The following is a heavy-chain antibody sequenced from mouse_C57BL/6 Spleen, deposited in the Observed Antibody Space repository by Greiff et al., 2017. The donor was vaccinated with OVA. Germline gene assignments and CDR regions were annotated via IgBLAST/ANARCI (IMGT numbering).Heavy chain of an antibody. D-gene: IGHD3-2*02. J-gene: IGHJ4*01. CDR1: GFTFSSYG. CDR2: ISSGGSYT. CDR3: ARQLRLLAMDY. Sequence: EVQVVESGGDLVKPGGSLKLSCAASGFTFSSYGMSWVRQTPDKRLEWVANISSGGSYTYYPDSVKGRFTISRDNAKNTLYLQMSSLKSEDTAMYYCARQLRLLAMDYWGQGTSVTVSS. V-gene: IGHV5-6*01.